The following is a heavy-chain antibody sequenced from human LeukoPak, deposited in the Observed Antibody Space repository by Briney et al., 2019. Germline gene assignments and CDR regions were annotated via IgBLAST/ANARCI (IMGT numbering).Heavy chain of an antibody. CDR2: IKSKTDGGTT. Sequence: GGSLRLSCAASGFTVSGNYMSWVRQAPGKGLEWVGRIKSKTDGGTTDYAAPVKGRFTISRDDSKNTLYLQMNSLKTEGTAVYYCTTDRVYMAYFDYWGQGTLVTVSS. CDR1: GFTVSGNY. CDR3: TTDRVYMAYFDY. D-gene: IGHD6-13*01. J-gene: IGHJ4*02. V-gene: IGHV3-15*01.